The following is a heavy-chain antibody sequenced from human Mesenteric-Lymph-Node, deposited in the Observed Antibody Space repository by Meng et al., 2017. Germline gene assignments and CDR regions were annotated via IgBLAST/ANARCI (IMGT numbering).Heavy chain of an antibody. D-gene: IGHD6-19*01. Sequence: QLQLQESGPGLVKPSETLSLTYTVSGGSISSSSYYWGWIRQPPGKGLEWIGSIYYSGSTYYNPSLKSRVTISVDTSKNQFSLKLSSVTAADTAVYYCARIAVAGTFDYWGQGTLVTVSS. CDR3: ARIAVAGTFDY. J-gene: IGHJ4*02. V-gene: IGHV4-39*01. CDR2: IYYSGST. CDR1: GGSISSSSYY.